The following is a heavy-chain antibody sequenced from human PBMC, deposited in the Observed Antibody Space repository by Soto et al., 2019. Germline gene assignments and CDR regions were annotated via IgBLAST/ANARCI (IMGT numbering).Heavy chain of an antibody. CDR2: ISSGSATI. J-gene: IGHJ2*01. CDR3: TRDSASYSSSSGSYWYFDL. CDR1: GFTFSSYS. D-gene: IGHD6-6*01. Sequence: EVQLVESGGSLVQPGGSLRLSCAASGFTFSSYSMNWVRQAPGKGLEWVSYISSGSATIYYADSVKGRFTISRDNAENSLYLQMNSLRGDDTAVYYCTRDSASYSSSSGSYWYFDLWGRGTLVTVSS. V-gene: IGHV3-48*01.